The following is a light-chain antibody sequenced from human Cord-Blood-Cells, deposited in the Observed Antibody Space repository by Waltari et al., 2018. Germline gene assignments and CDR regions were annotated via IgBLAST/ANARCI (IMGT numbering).Light chain of an antibody. CDR3: CSYAGSSTWV. J-gene: IGLJ3*02. CDR2: EGS. Sequence: QSALTQPASVSGSPGQSITIPCTGTRSDVGSYNLVSWYQQHPGKAPKLMIYEGSKRPSGVSNRFSSSKSGNTASLTISGLQAEDEADYYCCSYAGSSTWVFGGGTKLTVL. CDR1: RSDVGSYNL. V-gene: IGLV2-23*01.